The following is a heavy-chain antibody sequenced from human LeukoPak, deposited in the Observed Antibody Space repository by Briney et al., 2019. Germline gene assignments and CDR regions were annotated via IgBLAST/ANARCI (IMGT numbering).Heavy chain of an antibody. Sequence: PGRSLRLSCAASGFTFDDYAMHWVRQAPGKGLEWVSGISWNSGSIGYADSVKGRFTISRDNAKNSLYLQMNSLRAEDTALYYCARERGAVAGSERGPFDYWGQGTLVTVSS. CDR2: ISWNSGSI. CDR1: GFTFDDYA. J-gene: IGHJ4*02. V-gene: IGHV3-9*01. CDR3: ARERGAVAGSERGPFDY. D-gene: IGHD6-19*01.